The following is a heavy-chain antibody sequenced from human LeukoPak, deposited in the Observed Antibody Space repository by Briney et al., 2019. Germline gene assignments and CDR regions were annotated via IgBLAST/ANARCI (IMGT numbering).Heavy chain of an antibody. CDR3: ARIATGDSSGYYPPDY. V-gene: IGHV4-34*01. J-gene: IGHJ4*02. CDR2: TNHSGST. CDR1: GGSFSGYY. D-gene: IGHD3-22*01. Sequence: SETLSLTCAVYGGSFSGYYWSWIRQPPGKGLEWIGETNHSGSTNYNPSLKSRVTISVDTSKNQFSLKLSSVTAADTAVYYCARIATGDSSGYYPPDYWGQGTLVTVSS.